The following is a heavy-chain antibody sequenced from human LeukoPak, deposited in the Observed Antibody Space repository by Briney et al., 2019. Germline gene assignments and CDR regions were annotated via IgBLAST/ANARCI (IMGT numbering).Heavy chain of an antibody. CDR2: ISWNSGSI. J-gene: IGHJ1*01. D-gene: IGHD3-22*01. V-gene: IGHV3-9*01. Sequence: GGSLRLSCAASGFTFDDYAMHWVRQAPGKGLEWVSGISWNSGSIGYADSVKGRFTISRDNAKNSLYLQMNSLRAEDTAVYYCARDTGDSSGYYHLEYFQHWGQGTLVTVSS. CDR3: ARDTGDSSGYYHLEYFQH. CDR1: GFTFDDYA.